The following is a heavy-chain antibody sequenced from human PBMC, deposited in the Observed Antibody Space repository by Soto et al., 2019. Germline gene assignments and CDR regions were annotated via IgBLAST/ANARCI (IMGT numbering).Heavy chain of an antibody. D-gene: IGHD2-2*01. J-gene: IGHJ4*02. Sequence: EVQLVESGGGLVQPGGSQRLSCAFSGLTGTSSVMSWVRQAPGKGLEWVSAVHNGGNTYYADSVKGRFTISTDNFRNTLYLQMNSLRAEDTAVYYCASRPPGYCTATSCPFDYWGRGTLVTVSS. CDR3: ASRPPGYCTATSCPFDY. CDR2: VHNGGNT. CDR1: GLTGTSSV. V-gene: IGHV3-66*01.